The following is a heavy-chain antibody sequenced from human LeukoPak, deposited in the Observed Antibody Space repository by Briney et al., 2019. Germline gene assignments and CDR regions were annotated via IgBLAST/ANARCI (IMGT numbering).Heavy chain of an antibody. Sequence: ASVKVSCKASGYTFTSYYMHWVRQAPGQGLEWVGRINPNSGGTNYAQKFQGRVTMTRDTSISTAYMELSRLRSDDTAVYYCAREADFWSGYYTSPGEYWGQGTLVTVSS. CDR1: GYTFTSYY. D-gene: IGHD3-3*01. CDR2: INPNSGGT. CDR3: AREADFWSGYYTSPGEY. V-gene: IGHV1-2*06. J-gene: IGHJ4*02.